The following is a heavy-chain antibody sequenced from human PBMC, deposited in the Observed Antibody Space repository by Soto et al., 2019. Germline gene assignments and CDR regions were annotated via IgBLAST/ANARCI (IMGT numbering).Heavy chain of an antibody. CDR1: GFSRTTTCVG. Sequence: QITLRESGPSLVKPTETLTLTCTFSGFSRTTTCVGVGWIRQPPGKALEWLAVVFWDGGERYSPSLKSRVTITKSTSKDQVVLTMTNMDPADTATYYCTQVYGSGSWGWYFHSWGQGTLVTVSS. V-gene: IGHV2-5*02. CDR2: VFWDGGE. J-gene: IGHJ4*02. D-gene: IGHD1-26*01. CDR3: TQVYGSGSWGWYFHS.